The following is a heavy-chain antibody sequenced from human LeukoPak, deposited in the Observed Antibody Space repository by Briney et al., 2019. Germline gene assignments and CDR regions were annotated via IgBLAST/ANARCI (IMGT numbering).Heavy chain of an antibody. CDR3: ARVHSGYDIFDY. CDR2: IYYSGST. CDR1: GGSINSYY. V-gene: IGHV4-59*01. Sequence: SETLSLTCTVSGGSINSYYWSWIRLPPGKGLEWIGYIYYSGSTNFNPSLKSRVTISVDTSKNQFSLKLSSVTAADTAVYYCARVHSGYDIFDYWGQGTLVTVSS. D-gene: IGHD5-12*01. J-gene: IGHJ4*02.